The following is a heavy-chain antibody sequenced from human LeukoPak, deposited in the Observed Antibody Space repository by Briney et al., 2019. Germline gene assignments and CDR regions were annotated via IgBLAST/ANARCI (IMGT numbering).Heavy chain of an antibody. J-gene: IGHJ3*02. D-gene: IGHD3-22*01. CDR3: ARVLYYYDSSGYYHDAFDI. CDR1: GGSISSYY. CDR2: IYYSGST. Sequence: SETLSLTCTVSGGSISSYYWSWIRQPPGKGLEWIGYIYYSGSTNYNPSLKSRVTISVDTSKNQFSLKLSSVTAADTAVYYCARVLYYYDSSGYYHDAFDIWGQGTMVTVSS. V-gene: IGHV4-59*01.